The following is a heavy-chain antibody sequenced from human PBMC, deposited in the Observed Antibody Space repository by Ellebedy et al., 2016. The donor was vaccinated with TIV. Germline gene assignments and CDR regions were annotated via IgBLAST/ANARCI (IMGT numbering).Heavy chain of an antibody. CDR2: IYHSGST. J-gene: IGHJ4*02. D-gene: IGHD5-18*01. CDR3: ARSPPVDTAMEGFDY. V-gene: IGHV4-4*02. CDR1: GGSISSSNW. Sequence: MPSETLSLTCAVSGGSISSSNWWSWVRQPPGKGLEWIGEIYHSGSTNYNPSLKSRVTISVDTSKNQFSLKLSSVTAADTAVYYCARSPPVDTAMEGFDYWGQGTLVTVSS.